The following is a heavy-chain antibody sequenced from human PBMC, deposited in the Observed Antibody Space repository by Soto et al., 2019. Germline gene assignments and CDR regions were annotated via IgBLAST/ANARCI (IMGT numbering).Heavy chain of an antibody. J-gene: IGHJ6*03. V-gene: IGHV5-51*01. CDR2: IYPGDSDT. D-gene: IGHD6-6*01. CDR1: GYSFTSYW. Sequence: PGESLKISCKGSGYSFTSYWIGWVRQMPGKGLEWMGIIYPGDSDTRYSPSFQGQVTISADKSISTAYLQWSSLKASDTAMYYCARQRKYSSSSKYYYYMDVWGKGTTVTVSS. CDR3: ARQRKYSSSSKYYYYMDV.